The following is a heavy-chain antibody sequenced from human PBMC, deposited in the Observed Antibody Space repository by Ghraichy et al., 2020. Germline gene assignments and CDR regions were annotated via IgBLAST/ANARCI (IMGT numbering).Heavy chain of an antibody. CDR2: ISWNSGSI. D-gene: IGHD2-15*01. J-gene: IGHJ5*02. CDR3: AKGRARVAAPFDP. V-gene: IGHV3-9*01. Sequence: GGSLRLSCAASGFTFDDYAMHWVRQAPGKGLEWVSGISWNSGSIGYADSVKGRFTISRDNAKNSLYLQMNSLRAEDTALYYCAKGRARVAAPFDPWGQGTLVTVSS. CDR1: GFTFDDYA.